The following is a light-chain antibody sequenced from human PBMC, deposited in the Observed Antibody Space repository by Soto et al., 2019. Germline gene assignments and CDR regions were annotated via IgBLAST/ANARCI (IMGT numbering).Light chain of an antibody. CDR1: QSVRSNY. Sequence: EIVLTQSPGTLSLSPGERATLSCRASQSVRSNYLAWYQQKPGQAPRLLIYGASSRDTGIPDRFSGTGSGTDLTLTISRLEPEDFAVYYCQQYGGSPYTFGQGTKLEIK. CDR3: QQYGGSPYT. V-gene: IGKV3-20*01. CDR2: GAS. J-gene: IGKJ2*01.